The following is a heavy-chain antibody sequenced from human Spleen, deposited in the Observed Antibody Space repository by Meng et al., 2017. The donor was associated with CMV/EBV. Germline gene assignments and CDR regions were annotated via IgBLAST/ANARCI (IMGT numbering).Heavy chain of an antibody. D-gene: IGHD3-22*01. V-gene: IGHV2-5*01. J-gene: IGHJ5*02. CDR3: AQLLRGYYDSSGAGFDP. CDR2: IYWNDDK. Sequence: FSLSTRGVGVGWIRQPPGKALEWLALIYWNDDKRYSPSLKSRLTITKDTSKNQVVLTMTNMDPVDTATYYCAQLLRGYYDSSGAGFDPWGQGTLVTVSS. CDR1: FSLSTRGVG.